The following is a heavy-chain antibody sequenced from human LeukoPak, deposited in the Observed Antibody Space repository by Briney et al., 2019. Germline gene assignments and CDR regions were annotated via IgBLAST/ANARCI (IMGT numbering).Heavy chain of an antibody. CDR1: GGSINSSSYY. CDR3: AARISMVRGVGRFDY. D-gene: IGHD3-10*01. Sequence: PSETLSLTCTVSGGSINSSSYYWGWSRQPPGKGLEWIGCIYYSGSTYCNPSLKSRVTISVDTSKNQFSLKLSSVTAADTAVYYCAARISMVRGVGRFDYWGQGTLVTVSS. V-gene: IGHV4-39*01. J-gene: IGHJ4*02. CDR2: IYYSGST.